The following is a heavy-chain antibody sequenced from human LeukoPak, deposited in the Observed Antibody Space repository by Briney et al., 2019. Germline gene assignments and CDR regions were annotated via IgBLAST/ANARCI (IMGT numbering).Heavy chain of an antibody. Sequence: GGSLRLSCAASGFTFIDFAMSWVRQAPGKGLEWVSGISGSGDSTYYADSVKGRFTISRDNSKNTVHLQMNSLRAEDTAVYYCARDPRAYSSSTFDYWGQGTLVTVSS. CDR2: ISGSGDST. CDR1: GFTFIDFA. CDR3: ARDPRAYSSSTFDY. V-gene: IGHV3-23*01. D-gene: IGHD6-13*01. J-gene: IGHJ4*02.